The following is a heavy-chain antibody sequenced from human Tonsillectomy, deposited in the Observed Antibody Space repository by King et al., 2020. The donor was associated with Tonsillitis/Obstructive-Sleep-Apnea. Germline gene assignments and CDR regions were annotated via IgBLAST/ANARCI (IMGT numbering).Heavy chain of an antibody. V-gene: IGHV3-48*03. D-gene: IGHD3-16*01. CDR3: ASSRFGGWFDP. CDR1: GFTFSSYE. Sequence: QLVQSGGGLVQPGGSLRVSCAASGFTFSSYEMNWVRQAPGKGLEWVSYISSSGSTIYYADSVKGRFTISRDNAKNSLYLQMNSLRAEDTAVYHCASSRFGGWFDPRGQGTLVTVSS. J-gene: IGHJ5*02. CDR2: ISSSGSTI.